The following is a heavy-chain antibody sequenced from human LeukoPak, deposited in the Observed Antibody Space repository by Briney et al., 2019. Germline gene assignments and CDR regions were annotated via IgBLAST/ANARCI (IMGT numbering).Heavy chain of an antibody. J-gene: IGHJ3*02. CDR2: IIPIFGTA. D-gene: IGHD1-1*01. CDR3: ARYHNGYDAFDI. V-gene: IGHV1-69*13. Sequence: SVKVSCKASGGTFSSYAISWVRQAPGQGLEWMGGIIPIFGTANYAQKFQGRVTITADESTSTAYMELSSLRSEDTAVYYCARYHNGYDAFDIWGLGTMVTVSS. CDR1: GGTFSSYA.